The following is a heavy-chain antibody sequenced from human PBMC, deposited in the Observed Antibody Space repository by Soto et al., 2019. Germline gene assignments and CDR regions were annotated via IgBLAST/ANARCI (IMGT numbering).Heavy chain of an antibody. CDR3: ARRERAAGTDWWFXP. CDR2: IYYSGST. CDR1: GGSISSSSFH. V-gene: IGHV4-39*01. D-gene: IGHD6-13*01. J-gene: IGHJ5*02. Sequence: SETLSLTCTVSGGSISSSSFHWGWIRQPPGKGLEWIGSIYYSGSTYYSPSLKSRVTISVDTSKNQFSLKLSSVTAADTSLYYCARRERAAGTDWWFXPWGQGTLVTVSS.